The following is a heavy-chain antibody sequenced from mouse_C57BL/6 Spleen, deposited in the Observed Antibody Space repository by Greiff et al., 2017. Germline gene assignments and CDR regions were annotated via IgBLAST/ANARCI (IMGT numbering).Heavy chain of an antibody. V-gene: IGHV1-72*01. CDR3: ARSPYYYGSSYRAMDY. D-gene: IGHD1-1*01. Sequence: VKLQQPGAELVKPGASVKLSCKASGYTFTSYWMHWVKQRPGRGLEWIGRIVPNSGGTKYNEKFKSKATLTVDKPSSTAYMQLSSLTSEDSAVYYCARSPYYYGSSYRAMDYWGQGTSVTVSS. J-gene: IGHJ4*01. CDR2: IVPNSGGT. CDR1: GYTFTSYW.